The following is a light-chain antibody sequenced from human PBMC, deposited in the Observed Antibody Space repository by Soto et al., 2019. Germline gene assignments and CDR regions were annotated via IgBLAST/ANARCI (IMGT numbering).Light chain of an antibody. Sequence: EIFFSQSPGPLSFSPRGKGPPSPRARQSVSSSYLAWYQQKPGQAPRLLIYGASSRATGIPDRFSGSGSGTDFTLTISRLEPEDFAVYYCQQYGSSPPFTFGQGTRLEIK. J-gene: IGKJ5*01. V-gene: IGKV3-20*01. CDR1: QSVSSSY. CDR2: GAS. CDR3: QQYGSSPPFT.